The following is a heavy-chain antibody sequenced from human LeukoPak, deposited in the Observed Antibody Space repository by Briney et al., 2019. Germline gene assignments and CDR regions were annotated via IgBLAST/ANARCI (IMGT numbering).Heavy chain of an antibody. J-gene: IGHJ4*02. Sequence: SVKVSCKASGGTFSSYAISWVRQAPGQGLEWMGGIIPIFGTANYAQKFQGRVTITADESASTAYMELSSLRSEDTAVYYCARTTVTTRRSWVFDYWGQGTLVTVSS. CDR3: ARTTVTTRRSWVFDY. CDR1: GGTFSSYA. V-gene: IGHV1-69*01. D-gene: IGHD4-17*01. CDR2: IIPIFGTA.